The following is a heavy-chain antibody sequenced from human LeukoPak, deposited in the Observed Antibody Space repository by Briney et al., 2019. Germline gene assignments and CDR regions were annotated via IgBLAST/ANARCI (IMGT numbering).Heavy chain of an antibody. Sequence: ASVKVSCKASGYTFTSYYMHWVRQAPGQGLEWMGIINPSGGSTSYAQKFQGRVTMTRDMSTSTVYMELSSLRSEDTAVYYCARSYYDSSGYADAFDIWGQGTMVTVSS. CDR3: ARSYYDSSGYADAFDI. J-gene: IGHJ3*02. V-gene: IGHV1-46*01. CDR1: GYTFTSYY. CDR2: INPSGGST. D-gene: IGHD3-22*01.